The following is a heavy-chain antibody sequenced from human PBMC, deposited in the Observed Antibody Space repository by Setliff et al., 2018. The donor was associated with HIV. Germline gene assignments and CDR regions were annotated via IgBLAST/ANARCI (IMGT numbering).Heavy chain of an antibody. CDR3: VRVELWWSVTGTSLSAFDI. V-gene: IGHV4-39*02. D-gene: IGHD1-1*01. CDR2: IYYSGST. J-gene: IGHJ3*02. Sequence: SETLSLTCTVSGGSISSSNYHWGWVRQPPGEGLEWIGSIYYSGSTYYNPSLRSRVAISVDTSKNQFSLKLTSINHADMAVYYCVRVELWWSVTGTSLSAFDIWGQGTRVTVSS. CDR1: GGSISSSNYH.